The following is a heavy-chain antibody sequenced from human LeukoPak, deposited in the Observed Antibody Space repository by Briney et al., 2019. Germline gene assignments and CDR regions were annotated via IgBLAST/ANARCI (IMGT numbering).Heavy chain of an antibody. Sequence: GRSLRLSCLASGFTFSSYAMDWVRQAPGQGLQWVSAVGTSADTYYADSVRGRFTIFRDNSKNTLYLQMDSLRAEDTAIYYCTRKTPGRTPFDYWGQGILVTVSS. V-gene: IGHV3-23*01. CDR2: VGTSADT. CDR3: TRKTPGRTPFDY. CDR1: GFTFSSYA. D-gene: IGHD2-15*01. J-gene: IGHJ4*02.